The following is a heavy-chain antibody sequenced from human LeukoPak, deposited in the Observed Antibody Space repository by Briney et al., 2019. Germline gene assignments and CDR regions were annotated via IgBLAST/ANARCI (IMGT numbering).Heavy chain of an antibody. CDR1: GFTFSSYG. CDR2: ISGSGGST. V-gene: IGHV3-23*01. CDR3: AKGLRVVPAYYFDY. Sequence: GGSLRLSCAASGFTFSSYGMSWVRQAPGKGLEWVSAISGSGGSTYYADSVKGRFTVSRDNSKNTLYLQMNSLRAEDTAVYYCAKGLRVVPAYYFDYWGQGTLATVSS. D-gene: IGHD2-2*01. J-gene: IGHJ4*02.